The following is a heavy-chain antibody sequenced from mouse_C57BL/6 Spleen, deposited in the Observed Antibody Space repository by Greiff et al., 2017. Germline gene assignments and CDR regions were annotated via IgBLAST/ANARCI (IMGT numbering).Heavy chain of an antibody. CDR1: GYTFTSSD. Sequence: QVQLQQSGAELARPGASVKLSCKASGYTFTSSDISWVKQRTGQGLEWIGEIYPRSGNTYYNEEFKGKATLTADKSSSTAYMELRSLTSEDSAVYFCARRGTTVVDWYFDVWGTGTTVTVSS. J-gene: IGHJ1*03. V-gene: IGHV1-81*01. CDR3: ARRGTTVVDWYFDV. D-gene: IGHD1-1*01. CDR2: IYPRSGNT.